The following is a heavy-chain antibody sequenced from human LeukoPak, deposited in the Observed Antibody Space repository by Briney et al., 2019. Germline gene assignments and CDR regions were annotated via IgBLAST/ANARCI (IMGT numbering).Heavy chain of an antibody. V-gene: IGHV3-48*03. CDR1: GFTFSTYE. D-gene: IGHD6-19*01. CDR3: SLLAVASPQDY. Sequence: PGGSLRLSCAASGFTFSTYEMHWARQAPGKGLEWVSDISSSGSTIYYADSVKGRFTTSRDNAKNLLYLQMHSLRAEDTAVYYCSLLAVASPQDYWGQGTLVTVSS. CDR2: ISSSGSTI. J-gene: IGHJ4*02.